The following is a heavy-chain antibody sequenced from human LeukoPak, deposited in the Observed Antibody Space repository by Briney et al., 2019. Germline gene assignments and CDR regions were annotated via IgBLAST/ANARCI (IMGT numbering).Heavy chain of an antibody. D-gene: IGHD6-13*01. J-gene: IGHJ4*02. Sequence: GRALRLSCAASGFTFSSYGMHWVRQAPGKGLEWVAVIWYDGSNKYYADSVKGRFTISRDNSKNTLYLQMNSLRAEDTAVYYCARDPSRPYSSSWLDYWGQGTLVTVSS. CDR2: IWYDGSNK. CDR1: GFTFSSYG. V-gene: IGHV3-33*01. CDR3: ARDPSRPYSSSWLDY.